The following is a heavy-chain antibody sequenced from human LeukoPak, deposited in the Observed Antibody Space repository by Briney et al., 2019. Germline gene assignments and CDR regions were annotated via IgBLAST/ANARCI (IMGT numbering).Heavy chain of an antibody. CDR1: GGSISSYY. D-gene: IGHD2-8*01. J-gene: IGHJ4*02. CDR2: LYYSGST. V-gene: IGHV4-59*08. CDR3: ARRPSGVRAFDY. Sequence: PSETLSLTCTVSGGSISSYYGSWIRQPPGKGLEGIGYLYYSGSTNYNPSLKSRVTISVDTSKNQFSLKLSSVTAADTAVCYCARRPSGVRAFDYWGQGTLVTVSS.